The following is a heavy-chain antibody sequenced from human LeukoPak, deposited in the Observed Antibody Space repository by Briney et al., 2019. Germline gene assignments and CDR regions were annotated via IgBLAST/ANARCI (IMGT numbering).Heavy chain of an antibody. CDR1: GGSFSGHY. V-gene: IGHV4-34*01. J-gene: IGHJ6*03. D-gene: IGHD2-2*02. CDR3: AAVVPAAIRSYYYMDV. CDR2: INHSGST. Sequence: PSETLSLTCAVYGGSFSGHYWSWIRQPPGKGLEWIGEINHSGSTNYNPSLKSRVTISVDTSKNQFSLKLSSVTAADTAVYYCAAVVPAAIRSYYYMDVCPKGTTVTVSS.